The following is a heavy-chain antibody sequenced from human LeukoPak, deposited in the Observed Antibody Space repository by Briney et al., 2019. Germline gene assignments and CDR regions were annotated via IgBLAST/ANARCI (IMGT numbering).Heavy chain of an antibody. V-gene: IGHV3-9*01. CDR3: AKDLPSYYYDSSGALDGAFDI. CDR1: GFTFSNYA. D-gene: IGHD3-22*01. J-gene: IGHJ3*02. CDR2: ISWNSGSI. Sequence: GGSLRLSCEASGFTFSNYAMSWVRHAPARGLEWASGISWNSGSIGYADSVKGRSTISRDNAKNSLYLQMNSLRAEDTALYYCAKDLPSYYYDSSGALDGAFDIWGQGTMVTVSS.